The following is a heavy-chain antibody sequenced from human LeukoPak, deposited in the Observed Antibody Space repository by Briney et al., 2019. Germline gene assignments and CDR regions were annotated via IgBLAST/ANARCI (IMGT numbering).Heavy chain of an antibody. CDR1: GGSFSGYY. Sequence: SETLSLTCAVYGGSFSGYYWSWIRQPPGKGLEWIGEINHSGSTNYNPSLKSRVTISVDTSKNQFSLKLSSVTAADTAAYYCARARSYGSGSYYNPFDYWGQGTLVTVSS. CDR2: INHSGST. D-gene: IGHD3-10*01. V-gene: IGHV4-34*01. CDR3: ARARSYGSGSYYNPFDY. J-gene: IGHJ4*02.